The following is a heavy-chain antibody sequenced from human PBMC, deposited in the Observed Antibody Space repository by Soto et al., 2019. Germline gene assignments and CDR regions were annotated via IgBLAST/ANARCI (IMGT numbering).Heavy chain of an antibody. CDR1: GFTFSSYS. D-gene: IGHD5-18*01. CDR3: ARDAARISRDTAMVRGNYYYGMDV. Sequence: EVQLVESGGGLVKPGGSLRLSCAASGFTFSSYSMNWVRQAPGKGLEWVSSISSSSSYIYYADSVKGRFTLSRDNAKNSLYLQMNSLRAEDTAVYYCARDAARISRDTAMVRGNYYYGMDVWGQGTTVTVSS. CDR2: ISSSSSYI. V-gene: IGHV3-21*01. J-gene: IGHJ6*02.